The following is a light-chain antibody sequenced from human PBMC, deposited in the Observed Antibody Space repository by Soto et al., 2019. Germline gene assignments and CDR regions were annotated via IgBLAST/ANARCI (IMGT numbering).Light chain of an antibody. Sequence: EIVMTQSPATLSVSPGERATLSCRASQSVSSNLAWYQQKPGQAPRLRIYGASTSATGIPARFSGSGSGTEFTLTISSLQSEDFAVYYCQQYNNWPPFTFGPGTKVDIK. CDR2: GAS. CDR3: QQYNNWPPFT. CDR1: QSVSSN. V-gene: IGKV3-15*01. J-gene: IGKJ3*01.